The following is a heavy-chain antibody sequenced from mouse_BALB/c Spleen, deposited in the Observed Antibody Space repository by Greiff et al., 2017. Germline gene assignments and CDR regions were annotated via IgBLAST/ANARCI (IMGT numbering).Heavy chain of an antibody. CDR1: GYTFTSYW. J-gene: IGHJ4*01. D-gene: IGHD2-1*01. V-gene: IGHV1S81*02. CDR2: INPSNGRT. Sequence: QVQLKESGAELVKPGASVKLSCKASGYTFTSYWMHWVKQRPGQGLEWIGEINPSNGRTNYNEKFKGKATLTADTSSSTAYMQLSSLTSEDSAVYFCARSGNYEGYAMDYWGQGTSVTVSS. CDR3: ARSGNYEGYAMDY.